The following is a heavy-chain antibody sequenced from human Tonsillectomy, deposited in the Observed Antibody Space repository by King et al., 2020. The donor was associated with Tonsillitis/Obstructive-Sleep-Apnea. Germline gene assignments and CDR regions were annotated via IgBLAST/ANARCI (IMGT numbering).Heavy chain of an antibody. J-gene: IGHJ5*02. CDR1: GFTFSSYA. D-gene: IGHD6-6*01. CDR2: ISYDGSNN. CDR3: ARDSYSSSLNWFDP. Sequence: VQLVESGGGVVQPGRSLRLSCAASGFTFSSYAMHWVRQAPGKGLEWVAVISYDGSNNYYADSVKGRFTISRDNSKNTLYLQMSSLRAEDTAVYYCARDSYSSSLNWFDPWGQGTLVTVSS. V-gene: IGHV3-30*15.